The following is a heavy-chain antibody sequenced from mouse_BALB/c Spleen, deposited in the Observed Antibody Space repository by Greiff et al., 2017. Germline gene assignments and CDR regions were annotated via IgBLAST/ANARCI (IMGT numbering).Heavy chain of an antibody. J-gene: IGHJ3*01. CDR3: AREDGSTWFAY. Sequence: VQLMESGPGLVAPSQSLSITCTVSGFSLTGYGVNWVRQPPGKGLEWLGMIWGDGSTDYNSALKSRLSISKDNSKSQVFLKMNSLQTDDTARYYCAREDGSTWFAYWGQGTLVTVSA. CDR1: GFSLTGYG. D-gene: IGHD1-1*01. V-gene: IGHV2-6-7*01. CDR2: IWGDGST.